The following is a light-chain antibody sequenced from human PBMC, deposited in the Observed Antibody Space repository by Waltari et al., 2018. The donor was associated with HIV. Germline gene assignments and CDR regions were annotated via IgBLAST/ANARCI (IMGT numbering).Light chain of an antibody. CDR2: EDD. Sequence: SYELTQPPSVSVSPGQAARITCSGDALAKKYAYWYQQKSGQAPVLVIYEDDKRPSGIPERCSASTSGTMATLTIRGAQVEDEGDYYCYSTDSSGYHKVFGGGTKLTVL. V-gene: IGLV3-10*01. J-gene: IGLJ2*01. CDR3: YSTDSSGYHKV. CDR1: ALAKKY.